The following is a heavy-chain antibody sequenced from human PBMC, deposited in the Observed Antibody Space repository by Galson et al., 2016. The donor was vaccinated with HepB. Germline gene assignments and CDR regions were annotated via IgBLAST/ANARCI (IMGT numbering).Heavy chain of an antibody. CDR3: ARDQNTILGQYYFDY. V-gene: IGHV3-21*01. J-gene: IGHJ4*02. CDR2: ITSSSSFT. D-gene: IGHD3-3*01. CDR1: GFTFSTSS. Sequence: SLRLSCAASGFTFSTSSMNWVRQAPGKGLQWVSSITSSSSFTYYADSVKGRFTISRENAKNSLYLQMNGLRADDTALYYCARDQNTILGQYYFDYWGQGVLVTVSS.